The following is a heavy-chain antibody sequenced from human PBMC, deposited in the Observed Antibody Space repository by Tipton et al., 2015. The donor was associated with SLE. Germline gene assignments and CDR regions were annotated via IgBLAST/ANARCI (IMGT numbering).Heavy chain of an antibody. D-gene: IGHD3-10*01. V-gene: IGHV4-34*01. CDR3: ARGKSLMVPGELDY. J-gene: IGHJ4*02. CDR1: GGSFSGYY. Sequence: TLSLTCAVYGGSFSGYYWSWIRQPPGKGLEWIGEINHSGSTNYNPSLKSRVTISVDTSKNQFSLKLSSVTAADTAVYYCARGKSLMVPGELDYWGQGTLVTVSS. CDR2: INHSGST.